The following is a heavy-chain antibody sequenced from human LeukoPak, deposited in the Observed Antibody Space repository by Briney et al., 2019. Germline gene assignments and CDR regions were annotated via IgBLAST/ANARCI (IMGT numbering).Heavy chain of an antibody. CDR1: GYTLTELS. D-gene: IGHD2-2*02. J-gene: IGHJ4*02. CDR2: FDPEDGET. Sequence: ASVKVSCKVSGYTLTELSMHWVRQAPGKGLEWMGGFDPEDGETIYAQKFQGRVTMTEDTSTDTAYMELSSLRSEDTAVYYCAAGRGIVVVPAAIMFDYWGQGTLVTVSS. CDR3: AAGRGIVVVPAAIMFDY. V-gene: IGHV1-24*01.